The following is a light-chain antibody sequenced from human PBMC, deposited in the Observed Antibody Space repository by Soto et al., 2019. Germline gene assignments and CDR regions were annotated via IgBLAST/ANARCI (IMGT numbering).Light chain of an antibody. J-gene: IGLJ2*01. CDR2: EGS. V-gene: IGLV2-23*01. Sequence: QTALTQPASVSGSPGQSITISCTGTSSDVGSYNLVSWYQQHPGKAPKLMIYEGSKRPSGVSNRFSGSKSGNTASLTISGLQAEDEADYYCSSYAGSSLVVFGGGTKLTVL. CDR1: SSDVGSYNL. CDR3: SSYAGSSLVV.